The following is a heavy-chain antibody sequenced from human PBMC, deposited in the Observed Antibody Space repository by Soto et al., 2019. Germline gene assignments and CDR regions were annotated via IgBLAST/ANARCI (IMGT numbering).Heavy chain of an antibody. V-gene: IGHV1-69*01. CDR1: GGTFSSYA. J-gene: IGHJ5*02. CDR3: ARVVVVVVPAKHWFDP. Sequence: QVQLVQSGAEVKKPGSSVKVSCKASGGTFSSYAISWVRQAPGQGLEWMGGIIPIFGTANYAQKFQGRVTITADESTSKAYMELSSLRSEDTAVYYCARVVVVVVPAKHWFDPWGQGTLVTVSS. D-gene: IGHD2-15*01. CDR2: IIPIFGTA.